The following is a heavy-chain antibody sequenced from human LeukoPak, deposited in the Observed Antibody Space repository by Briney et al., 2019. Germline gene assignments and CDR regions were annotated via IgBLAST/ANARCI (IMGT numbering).Heavy chain of an antibody. D-gene: IGHD6-6*01. CDR2: ISAYNGKT. CDR3: ARDPGPSIDTN. J-gene: IGHJ4*02. Sequence: ASVKVSCKASGYTFFTSDVSWVRQAPGQGLEWMGWISAYNGKTNYAQKFQGRVTMTTDTSTNTAYMELRSLRSDDTAVYYCARDPGPSIDTNWGQGTLVTVSS. V-gene: IGHV1-18*01. CDR1: GYTFFTSD.